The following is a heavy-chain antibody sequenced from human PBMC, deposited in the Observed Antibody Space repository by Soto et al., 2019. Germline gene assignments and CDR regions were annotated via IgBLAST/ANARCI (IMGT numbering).Heavy chain of an antibody. CDR2: ISAYNGNT. V-gene: IGHV1-18*01. CDR1: GYTFTSYG. Sequence: ATVKVSCKASGYTFTSYGISWVRQAPGQGLEWMGWISAYNGNTNYAQKLQGRVTMTTDTSTSTAYMELRSLRSDDTAVYYCARGDYYDSSGDYMDVWGQGTTVTVSS. D-gene: IGHD3-22*01. J-gene: IGHJ6*02. CDR3: ARGDYYDSSGDYMDV.